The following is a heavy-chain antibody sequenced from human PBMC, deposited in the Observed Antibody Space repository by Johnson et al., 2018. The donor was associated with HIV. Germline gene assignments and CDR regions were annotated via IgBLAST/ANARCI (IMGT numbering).Heavy chain of an antibody. J-gene: IGHJ3*02. CDR1: GFTFSDYY. CDR3: ARDHSSSWTPGDAFDI. Sequence: QVQLVESGGGVVRPGGSLRLSCAASGFTFSDYYMSWIRQAPGKGLEWFSYISSSGSTIYYADSVKGRFTISRDNAKNSLYLQRNSLRAEDTAVYYCARDHSSSWTPGDAFDIWGQGTIVTVSS. CDR2: ISSSGSTI. V-gene: IGHV3-11*04. D-gene: IGHD6-13*01.